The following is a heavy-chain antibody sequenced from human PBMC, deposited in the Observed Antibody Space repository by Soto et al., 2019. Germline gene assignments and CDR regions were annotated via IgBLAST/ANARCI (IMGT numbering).Heavy chain of an antibody. J-gene: IGHJ6*02. CDR3: ARAIWFGELQYYYYYGMDV. D-gene: IGHD3-10*01. CDR2: INHSGST. V-gene: IGHV4-34*01. Sequence: TSETLSLTCAVYGGSFSGYYWSWIRQPPGKGLEWIGEINHSGSTNYNPSLKSRVTISVDTSKNQFSLKLSSVTAADTAVYYCARAIWFGELQYYYYYGMDVWGQGTTVTVSS. CDR1: GGSFSGYY.